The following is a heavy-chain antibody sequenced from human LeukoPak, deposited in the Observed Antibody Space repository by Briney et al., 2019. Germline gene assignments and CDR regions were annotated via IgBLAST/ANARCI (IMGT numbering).Heavy chain of an antibody. CDR2: IYGGDIT. J-gene: IGHJ4*02. CDR3: AREDRYSTGSFDY. D-gene: IGHD2-21*02. V-gene: IGHV3-66*02. CDR1: GFTVSTNN. Sequence: PGGSLRLSCAASGFTVSTNNMNWVRQAPGKGLEWVSAIYGGDITYYAESVKGRFTISRDNSKNTLYIQMNSLTTEDTAVYYCAREDRYSTGSFDYWGQGTLVTVSS.